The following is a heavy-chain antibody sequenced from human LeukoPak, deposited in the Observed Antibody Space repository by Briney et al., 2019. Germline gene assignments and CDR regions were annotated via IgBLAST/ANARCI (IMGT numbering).Heavy chain of an antibody. J-gene: IGHJ5*02. Sequence: SETLSLTCAVYGGSFSGYYWSWIRQPPGKGLEWIGEINHSGSTNYNPSLKSRVTMSVDTSKNQFSLKLSSVTAADTAVYYCAFTYYYGAGSNNWFDPWGQGTLVTVSS. CDR2: INHSGST. CDR3: AFTYYYGAGSNNWFDP. CDR1: GGSFSGYY. D-gene: IGHD3-10*01. V-gene: IGHV4-34*01.